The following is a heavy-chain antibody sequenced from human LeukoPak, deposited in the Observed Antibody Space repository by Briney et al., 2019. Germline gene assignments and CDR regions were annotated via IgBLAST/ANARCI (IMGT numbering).Heavy chain of an antibody. J-gene: IGHJ4*02. Sequence: PGGSLRLSCAASGFTFSSYWMSWVRQAPGKGLEWVANIKQDGSEKYYVDSVKGRFTISRDNAKNSLYLQMNSLRAEDTAVYYCARDHIGAYFDWSIDYWGQGTLVTVSS. CDR2: IKQDGSEK. CDR3: ARDHIGAYFDWSIDY. CDR1: GFTFSSYW. V-gene: IGHV3-7*01. D-gene: IGHD3-9*01.